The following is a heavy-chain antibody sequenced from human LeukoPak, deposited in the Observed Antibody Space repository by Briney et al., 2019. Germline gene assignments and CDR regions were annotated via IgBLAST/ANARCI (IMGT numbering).Heavy chain of an antibody. CDR2: IYYSGST. V-gene: IGHV4-30-4*01. CDR3: ARLKRYKDYYGSGTGDY. Sequence: PLETLSLTCTVSGGSISSGDYYWSWIRQPPGKGLEWIGYIYYSGSTYYNPSLKSRVTISVDTSKNQFSLKLSSVTAADTAVYYCARLKRYKDYYGSGTGDYWGQGTLVTVSS. D-gene: IGHD3-10*01. CDR1: GGSISSGDYY. J-gene: IGHJ4*02.